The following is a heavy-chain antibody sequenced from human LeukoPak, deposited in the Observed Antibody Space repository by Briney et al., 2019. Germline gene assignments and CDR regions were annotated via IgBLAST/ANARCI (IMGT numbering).Heavy chain of an antibody. Sequence: GGSLRLSCAASGFTFSSYEMNWVRQAPGKGLEWIAYISAAGSTIYYADSVRGRFTISRDNARNSLYLQVSSLRAEDTAVYYCGTQIGVVPVLAAIAYWGQGTLVTVSA. CDR1: GFTFSSYE. CDR3: GTQIGVVPVLAAIAY. CDR2: ISAAGSTI. J-gene: IGHJ4*02. V-gene: IGHV3-48*03. D-gene: IGHD2-15*01.